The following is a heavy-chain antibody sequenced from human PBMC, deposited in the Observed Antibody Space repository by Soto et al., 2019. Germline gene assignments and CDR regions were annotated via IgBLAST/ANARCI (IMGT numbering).Heavy chain of an antibody. Sequence: EVQLVESGGGLIQPGGSLRLSCAASGFTVSSNYMSWVRQAPGKGLEWVSVIYSGGSTYYAVSVKGRFTISRDNSKHTLYLQMNSLRAEDIAVDYCARDRVESGYPEYFQHWGQGTLVTVSS. CDR3: ARDRVESGYPEYFQH. CDR2: IYSGGST. D-gene: IGHD3-22*01. CDR1: GFTVSSNY. V-gene: IGHV3-53*01. J-gene: IGHJ1*01.